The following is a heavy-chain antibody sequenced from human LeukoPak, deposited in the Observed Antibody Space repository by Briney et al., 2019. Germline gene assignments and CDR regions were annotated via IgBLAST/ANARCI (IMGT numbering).Heavy chain of an antibody. CDR1: GYTFTGYY. V-gene: IGHV1-2*02. J-gene: IGHJ3*02. Sequence: ASVKVSCKASGYTFTGYYLHWVRQAPGQGLEWMGWINPKSGGTNYAQKFQGRVTMTRDTSISTAYMELTRLRSDDTAVYYCARGGDFYDSSGYYDDASDIWGRGTMVTVSS. CDR3: ARGGDFYDSSGYYDDASDI. D-gene: IGHD3-22*01. CDR2: INPKSGGT.